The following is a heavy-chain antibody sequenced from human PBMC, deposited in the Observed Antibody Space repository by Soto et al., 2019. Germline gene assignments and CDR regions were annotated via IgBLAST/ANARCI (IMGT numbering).Heavy chain of an antibody. J-gene: IGHJ4*02. CDR1: GFTFSSYA. CDR2: ISGSGGST. V-gene: IGHV3-23*01. D-gene: IGHD3-9*01. Sequence: VGSLRLSCAASGFTFSSYAMSWVRQAPGKGLEWVSAISGSGGSTYYADSVKGRFTISRDNSKNTLYLQMNSLRAEDTAVYYCAKDGYDILTGYDYFDYWGQGTLVTVSS. CDR3: AKDGYDILTGYDYFDY.